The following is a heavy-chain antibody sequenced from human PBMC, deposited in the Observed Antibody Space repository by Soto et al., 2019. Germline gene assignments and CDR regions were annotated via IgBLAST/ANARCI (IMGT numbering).Heavy chain of an antibody. Sequence: PGGSLRLSCAASGFTFSSYSMIWVRQAPGKGLEWVSSISSSSSYISYADSVKGRFTISRDNARNSLYLQMNSLRAEDTAMYFCARDSVRITLTTSYFDYWARERWSPSPQ. D-gene: IGHD1-7*01. CDR1: GFTFSSYS. J-gene: IGHJ4*02. CDR2: ISSSSSYI. CDR3: ARDSVRITLTTSYFDY. V-gene: IGHV3-21*01.